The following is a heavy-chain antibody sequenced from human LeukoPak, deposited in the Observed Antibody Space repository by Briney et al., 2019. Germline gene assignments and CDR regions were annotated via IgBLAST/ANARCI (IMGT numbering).Heavy chain of an antibody. CDR1: GGTFSSYA. CDR2: IVPILGIA. V-gene: IGHV1-69*04. D-gene: IGHD6-19*01. Sequence: ASVKVSCKASGGTFSSYAISWVRQAPGQGLEWMGRIVPILGIANYAQKFQGRVTITADKSTSTAYMELSSLRSEDTAVYCCARDTSGWYAGSYYFDYWGQGTLVTVSS. J-gene: IGHJ4*02. CDR3: ARDTSGWYAGSYYFDY.